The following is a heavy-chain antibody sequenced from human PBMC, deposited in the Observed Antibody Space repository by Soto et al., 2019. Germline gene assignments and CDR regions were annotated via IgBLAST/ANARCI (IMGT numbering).Heavy chain of an antibody. V-gene: IGHV1-69*06. Sequence: SVKVSCKASGGTFSSTHAINWVRQAPGQGLVWMGGIVPIFDTTNYAQKFQGRVTITADKSTPTAYMELSSLKSEDTAIYFCAKARFSFRRQRDDHCSLDVFGQGTTVTVSS. J-gene: IGHJ6*02. CDR3: AKARFSFRRQRDDHCSLDV. CDR2: IVPIFDTT. D-gene: IGHD2-21*02. CDR1: GGTFSSTHA.